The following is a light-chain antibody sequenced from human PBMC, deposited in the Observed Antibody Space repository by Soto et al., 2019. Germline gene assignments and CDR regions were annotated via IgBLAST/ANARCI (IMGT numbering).Light chain of an antibody. CDR3: QQYNNWPPIT. CDR1: QYINTR. Sequence: IVLPQSPGTLSLSPGERATLSCRASQYINTRLAWYQHRPGQAPRLLIYGASTRATGIPARFSGSGSGTEFTLTISSLQSEDFAVYYCQQYNNWPPITFGQGTRLEIK. V-gene: IGKV3-15*01. J-gene: IGKJ5*01. CDR2: GAS.